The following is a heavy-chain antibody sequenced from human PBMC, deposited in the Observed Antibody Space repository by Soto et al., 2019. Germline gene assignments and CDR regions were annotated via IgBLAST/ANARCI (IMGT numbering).Heavy chain of an antibody. J-gene: IGHJ6*02. V-gene: IGHV1-18*04. CDR1: CYSFTSYG. Sequence: ASVKVSCKASCYSFTSYGISWVRQAPGQGLEWMGWISAYNGNTNYAQKLQGRVTMTTDTSTSTAYMELRSLRSDDTAVYYCASTDYYDSSGYYYFQDYYYGMDVWGQGTTVTVSS. CDR3: ASTDYYDSSGYYYFQDYYYGMDV. CDR2: ISAYNGNT. D-gene: IGHD3-22*01.